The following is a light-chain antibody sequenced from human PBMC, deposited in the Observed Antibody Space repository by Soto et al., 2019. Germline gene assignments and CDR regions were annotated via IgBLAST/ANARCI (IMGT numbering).Light chain of an antibody. CDR1: QSVSSSY. CDR3: QQYGSSTGFT. J-gene: IGKJ3*01. V-gene: IGKV3-20*01. CDR2: GAS. Sequence: EIVLTQSPGTLSLSPGERATLSCRASQSVSSSYLAWYQQKPGQALRLLIYGASSRATGIPDRFSGSGSGTDFTLTISRLEPEDFAVYYCQQYGSSTGFTFGPGTKVDIK.